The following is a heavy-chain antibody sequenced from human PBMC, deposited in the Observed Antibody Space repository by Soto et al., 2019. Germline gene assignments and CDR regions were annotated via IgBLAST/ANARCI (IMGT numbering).Heavy chain of an antibody. CDR2: IYPGDSDI. J-gene: IGHJ6*02. CDR3: ARLDFWNGNLLNGMDL. CDR1: GYTFSSYW. V-gene: IGHV5-51*01. Sequence: GESLKISCKASGYTFSSYWIDWVRQMPGKGLEWMGVIYPGDSDIRYSQSFEGQVTISADKSIRTAYLQWRSLAASDTAMYYCARLDFWNGNLLNGMDLWGQGTTVKVAS. D-gene: IGHD3-3*01.